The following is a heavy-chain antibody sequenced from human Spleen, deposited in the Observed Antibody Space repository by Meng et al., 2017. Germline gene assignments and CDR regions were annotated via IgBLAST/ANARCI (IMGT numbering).Heavy chain of an antibody. CDR2: INHSGST. V-gene: IGHV4-34*01. CDR1: AGSFSGYY. Sequence: QVQLQQWGAGLLKPSATLSLTCAVYAGSFSGYYWSWIRQPPGKGLEWIGEINHSGSTNYNPSLKSRVTISVDTSKNQFSLKLISVTAADTAVYYCARVGSYRGYNYWGQGTLVTVSS. J-gene: IGHJ4*02. CDR3: ARVGSYRGYNY. D-gene: IGHD3-10*01.